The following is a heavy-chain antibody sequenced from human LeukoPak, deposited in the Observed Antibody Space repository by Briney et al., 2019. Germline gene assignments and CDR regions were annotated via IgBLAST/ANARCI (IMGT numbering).Heavy chain of an antibody. CDR2: IYYSGST. CDR1: GGSISSYY. J-gene: IGHJ4*02. CDR3: ARGLAARTLIYFDY. V-gene: IGHV4-59*01. Sequence: PSETLSLTCTVSGGSISSYYWSWIRQPPGKGLEWIEYIYYSGSTNYNPSLKSRVTISVDTSKNQFSLKLSSVTAADTAVYYCARGLAARTLIYFDYWGQGTLVTVSS. D-gene: IGHD6-6*01.